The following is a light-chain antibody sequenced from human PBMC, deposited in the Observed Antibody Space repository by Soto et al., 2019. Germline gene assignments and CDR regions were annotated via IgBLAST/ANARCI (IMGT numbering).Light chain of an antibody. CDR2: GAS. CDR1: KSVSNN. CDR3: QQYNNWPPLT. Sequence: EIVMTQSPATLSVSPGERAILSCRASKSVSNNLAWYQQKPGQAPRLLIYGASTRATGIPARFSGSGSGTEFTLNISDLQSEDFAIYYCQQYNNWPPLTFGGGTKVEIK. V-gene: IGKV3-15*01. J-gene: IGKJ4*01.